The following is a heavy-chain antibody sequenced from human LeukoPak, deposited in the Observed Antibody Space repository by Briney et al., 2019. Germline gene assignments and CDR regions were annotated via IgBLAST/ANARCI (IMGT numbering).Heavy chain of an antibody. J-gene: IGHJ4*02. D-gene: IGHD3-10*01. CDR1: GASISSYY. V-gene: IGHV4-4*07. CDR3: ASEETDYYGSGRFFDY. Sequence: TSETLSLTCTVSGASISSYYWSWIRQPAGKGLEWIGRIYSSGSTNYNPSLKSRVTMSVDTSKNQFSLILSSVTAADTAVYYCASEETDYYGSGRFFDYWGQGTLVTVSS. CDR2: IYSSGST.